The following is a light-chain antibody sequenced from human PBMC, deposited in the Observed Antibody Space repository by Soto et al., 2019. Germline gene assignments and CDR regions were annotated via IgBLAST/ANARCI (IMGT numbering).Light chain of an antibody. Sequence: DIQMTQSPSTLSASVGDRVTITCRASQTVSSWLAWYQHKPGKAPQLLIYKASILESGVPSRFSGSGSGTEFTLTISSLQPDDFATYYCQQYHNFSITFGQGTRLEMK. CDR2: KAS. J-gene: IGKJ5*01. V-gene: IGKV1-5*03. CDR3: QQYHNFSIT. CDR1: QTVSSW.